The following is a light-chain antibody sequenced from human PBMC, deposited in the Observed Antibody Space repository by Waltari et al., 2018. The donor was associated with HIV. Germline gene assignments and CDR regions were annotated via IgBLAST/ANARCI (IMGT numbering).Light chain of an antibody. Sequence: DIQMTQSPSTLSASVGDRVTITCRASQSVGSELNWYQQKSGEAPKLLIYIASSLYSDVPPRFSGSRSGIDFTLTITSLQPEDFATYFCQHSSATPYTFGQGTRLDVK. CDR2: IAS. J-gene: IGKJ2*01. CDR3: QHSSATPYT. V-gene: IGKV1-39*01. CDR1: QSVGSE.